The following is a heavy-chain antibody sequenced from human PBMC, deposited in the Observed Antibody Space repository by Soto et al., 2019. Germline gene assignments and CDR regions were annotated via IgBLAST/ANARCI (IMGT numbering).Heavy chain of an antibody. CDR2: IIPIFGTA. J-gene: IGHJ3*02. CDR1: GGTFSSYA. CDR3: ARDQRARSDGYPDPDAFDI. Sequence: SVKVSCKASGGTFSSYAISWVRQAPGQGLEWMGGIIPIFGTANYAQKFQGRVTITADESTSTAYMELSSLRSEDTAVYYCARDQRARSDGYPDPDAFDIWGQGTMVTVSS. V-gene: IGHV1-69*13. D-gene: IGHD5-12*01.